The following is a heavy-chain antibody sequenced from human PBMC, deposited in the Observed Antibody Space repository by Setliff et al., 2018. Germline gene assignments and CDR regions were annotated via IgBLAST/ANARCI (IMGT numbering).Heavy chain of an antibody. CDR2: ISGSGAI. CDR1: GFTFSNYA. Sequence: GGSLRLSCAASGFTFSNYAMSWVRQAPGKGLEWVSAISGSGAISYADSVKGRFTTSRDNAKNSLYLQMNSLRAEDTAVYYCARDYQQWLAGDFDYWGQGTLVTVSS. J-gene: IGHJ4*02. D-gene: IGHD6-19*01. CDR3: ARDYQQWLAGDFDY. V-gene: IGHV3-23*01.